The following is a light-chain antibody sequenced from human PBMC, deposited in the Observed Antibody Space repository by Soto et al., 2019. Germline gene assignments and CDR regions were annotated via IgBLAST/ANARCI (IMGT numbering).Light chain of an antibody. CDR2: AAS. CDR1: QSVSSSY. J-gene: IGKJ1*01. V-gene: IGKV3-20*01. Sequence: EIGLTQSPGTLSLSPGERATLSCRASQSVSSSYLAWYQQKPGQAPRLLIYAASSRATGIPDRFSGSGSGTDFTLTISRLEPEDFAVYYCQQYGSSPWTFGQGTKVEIK. CDR3: QQYGSSPWT.